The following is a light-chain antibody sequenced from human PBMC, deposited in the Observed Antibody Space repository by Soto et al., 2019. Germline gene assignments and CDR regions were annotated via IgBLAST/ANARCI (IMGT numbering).Light chain of an antibody. J-gene: IGKJ5*01. CDR2: GAS. CDR1: QSIGRN. CDR3: QQRSNWPPT. V-gene: IGKV3-15*01. Sequence: LVVTKSPATLSVSPGERVTLSCRASQSIGRNLAWCQQTPGQAPRILIYGASTRATGIAPRFIGSWSGTDCTLTISSVEPEDVAVYICQQRSNWPPTFGQGTRLEIK.